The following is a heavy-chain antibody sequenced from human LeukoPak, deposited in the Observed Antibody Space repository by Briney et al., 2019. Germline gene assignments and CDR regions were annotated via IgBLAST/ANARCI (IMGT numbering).Heavy chain of an antibody. CDR1: GFTFDDYA. J-gene: IGHJ2*01. Sequence: GGSLRLSCAASGFTFDDYAMHWVRQAPGKGLEWASGISWNSGSIGYADSVKGRFTISRDNAKNSLYLQMNSLRAEDTALYYCPKDETTLIAAAGFGWYFDLWGRGTLVTVSS. D-gene: IGHD6-13*01. CDR3: PKDETTLIAAAGFGWYFDL. V-gene: IGHV3-9*01. CDR2: ISWNSGSI.